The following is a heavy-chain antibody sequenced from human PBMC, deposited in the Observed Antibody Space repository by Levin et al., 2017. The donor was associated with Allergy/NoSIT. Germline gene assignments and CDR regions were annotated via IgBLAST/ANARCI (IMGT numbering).Heavy chain of an antibody. CDR3: ARDNRAYSSTWYKGFDY. CDR2: ISYHGSNE. D-gene: IGHD6-13*01. CDR1: GFIFSNYA. V-gene: IGHV3-30*03. Sequence: AGGSLRLSCAASGFIFSNYAIHWVRQAPGKGLEWVAVISYHGSNEYYADSVKGRFTISRDDSKNTLYLQMNSLRPEDTALYYCARDNRAYSSTWYKGFDYWGQGTLVTVSS. J-gene: IGHJ4*02.